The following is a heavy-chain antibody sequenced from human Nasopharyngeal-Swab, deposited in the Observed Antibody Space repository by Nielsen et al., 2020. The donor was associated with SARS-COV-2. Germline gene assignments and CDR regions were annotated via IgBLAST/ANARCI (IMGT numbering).Heavy chain of an antibody. CDR2: ISGSGGST. D-gene: IGHD2-15*01. Sequence: GESLKISCAASGFTFSSYAMSWVRQAPGKGLEWVSAISGSGGSTYYADSVKGRFTISRDNSKNTLYLQMNSLRAEDTAVYYCAEDRGYCSGGSCYKFDYWGQGTLVTVSS. CDR1: GFTFSSYA. J-gene: IGHJ4*02. CDR3: AEDRGYCSGGSCYKFDY. V-gene: IGHV3-23*01.